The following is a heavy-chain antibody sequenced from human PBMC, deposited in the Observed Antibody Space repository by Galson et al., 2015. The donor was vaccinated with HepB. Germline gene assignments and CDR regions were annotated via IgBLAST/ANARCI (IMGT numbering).Heavy chain of an antibody. J-gene: IGHJ4*02. V-gene: IGHV3-30-3*01. D-gene: IGHD5-18*01. CDR2: ISYDGANK. CDR3: ARRLMDTKGVVDY. CDR1: GFSFSTYA. Sequence: SLRLSCAASGFSFSTYALHWVRRAPGKGLEWVSIISYDGANKYYADSVKGRFTISRDNSKNTLYLQMNSLRAEDTALYYCARRLMDTKGVVDYWGQGTLVTVSS.